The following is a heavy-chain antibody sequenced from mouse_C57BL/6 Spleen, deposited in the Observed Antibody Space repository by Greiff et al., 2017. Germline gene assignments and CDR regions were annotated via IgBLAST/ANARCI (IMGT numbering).Heavy chain of an antibody. V-gene: IGHV1-82*01. Sequence: VQLVESGPELVKPGASVKISCKASGYAFSSSWMNWVKQRPGKGLEWIGRIYPGDGDTNYNGKFKGKATLTADKSSSTAYMQLSSLTSEDSAVYCCGRGDYCNYGGNDMDYRGQGTSVTVSS. CDR2: IYPGDGDT. CDR1: GYAFSSSW. J-gene: IGHJ4*01. CDR3: GRGDYCNYGGNDMDY. D-gene: IGHD2-1*01.